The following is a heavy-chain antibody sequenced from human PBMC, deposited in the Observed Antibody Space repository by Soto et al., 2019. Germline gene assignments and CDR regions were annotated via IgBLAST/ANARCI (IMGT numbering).Heavy chain of an antibody. CDR1: GFTFSSYW. Sequence: GGSLRLSCAASGFTFSSYWMSWVGQAPGKGLEWVANIKQDGSEKYYVDSVKGRFTISRDNAKNSLYLQMNSLRAEDTAVYYCARDPNIVLVPAALRPYYYYYGMDVWGQGTTVTVSS. D-gene: IGHD2-2*01. V-gene: IGHV3-7*01. CDR2: IKQDGSEK. CDR3: ARDPNIVLVPAALRPYYYYYGMDV. J-gene: IGHJ6*02.